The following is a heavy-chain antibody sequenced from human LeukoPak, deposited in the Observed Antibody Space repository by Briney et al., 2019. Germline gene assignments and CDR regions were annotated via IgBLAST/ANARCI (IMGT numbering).Heavy chain of an antibody. CDR3: AKTSEQSSGWYVYYFDY. D-gene: IGHD6-19*01. J-gene: IGHJ4*02. CDR1: GFTFSSYG. Sequence: PGGSLRLSCAASGFTFSSYGMSWVRQAPGKGLEWVSAISGSGGSTYYADSVKGRFTICRDNSNNTLYLQMNSLRAEDTAVYYCAKTSEQSSGWYVYYFDYWGQGTLVTVSS. CDR2: ISGSGGST. V-gene: IGHV3-23*01.